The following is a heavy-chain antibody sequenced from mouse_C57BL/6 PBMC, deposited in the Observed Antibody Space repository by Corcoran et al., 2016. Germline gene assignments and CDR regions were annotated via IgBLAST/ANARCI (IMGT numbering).Heavy chain of an antibody. CDR1: GYTFTDYY. V-gene: IGHV1-19*01. Sequence: EVQLQQSGPVLVKPGASVKMSCKASGYTFTDYYMNWVKQSHGKSLEWIGVINPYNGGTSYNQKFKGKATLTVDKSSSTAYMELNSLTSEDSAVYYCAREGTTVVDYFDYWGQGTTLTVSS. CDR2: INPYNGGT. CDR3: AREGTTVVDYFDY. D-gene: IGHD1-1*01. J-gene: IGHJ2*01.